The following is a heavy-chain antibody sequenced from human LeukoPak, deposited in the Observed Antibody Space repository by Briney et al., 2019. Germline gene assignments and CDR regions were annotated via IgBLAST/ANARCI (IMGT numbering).Heavy chain of an antibody. CDR3: PAYYYDSSAGAGAFDI. Sequence: GGSLRLSCAASGFTFSSYAMSWVRQAPGKGLEWVSAISGSGGSTYYADSVKGRFTISRDNSKNTLYLQMNSLRAADTAVYYCPAYYYDSSAGAGAFDIWGEGTMVTVSS. CDR2: ISGSGGST. V-gene: IGHV3-23*01. CDR1: GFTFSSYA. J-gene: IGHJ3*02. D-gene: IGHD3-22*01.